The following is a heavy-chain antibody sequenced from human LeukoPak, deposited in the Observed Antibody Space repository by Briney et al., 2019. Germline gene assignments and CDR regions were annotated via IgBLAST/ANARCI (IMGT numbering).Heavy chain of an antibody. CDR3: ARSLSRYSYGPFDY. Sequence: GSLRLSCAASGFTFSSYWMSWVRHAPGKGLEWVANIKQDGSEKYYVDSVKGRFTISRDNAKNSLYLQMNSLRAEDTAVFYCARSLSRYSYGPFDYWGQGTLVTVSS. CDR1: GFTFSSYW. D-gene: IGHD5-18*01. J-gene: IGHJ4*02. V-gene: IGHV3-7*01. CDR2: IKQDGSEK.